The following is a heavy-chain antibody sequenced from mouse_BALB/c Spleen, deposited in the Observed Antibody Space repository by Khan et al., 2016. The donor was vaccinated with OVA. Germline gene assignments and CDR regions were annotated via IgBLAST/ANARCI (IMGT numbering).Heavy chain of an antibody. D-gene: IGHD1-1*01. J-gene: IGHJ2*01. CDR3: ARGYFFDY. CDR2: ILPGTGSA. V-gene: IGHV1-9*01. CDR1: GYTFSSYW. Sequence: QVRLQQSGAELMKPGASVKISCKATGYTFSSYWIEWVKQRPGHGPEWIGEILPGTGSANYNEKFKDKATFTADTSSKTAYMHLSSLTSEDSAVYYCARGYFFDYWGQGTTLTVSS.